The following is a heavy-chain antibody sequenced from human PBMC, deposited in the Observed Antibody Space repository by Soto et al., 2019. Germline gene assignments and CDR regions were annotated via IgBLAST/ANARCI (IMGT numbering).Heavy chain of an antibody. D-gene: IGHD2-8*01. J-gene: IGHJ4*02. Sequence: GASVKVSCKASGGTFSSYAISWVRQAPGQGLEWMGGIIPIFGTANYAQKFQGRVTITADESTSTAYMELSSLRSEDTAVYYCAIWVYCNGRHASQHYFDYRRQGTLVTAS. CDR2: IIPIFGTA. V-gene: IGHV1-69*13. CDR1: GGTFSSYA. CDR3: AIWVYCNGRHASQHYFDY.